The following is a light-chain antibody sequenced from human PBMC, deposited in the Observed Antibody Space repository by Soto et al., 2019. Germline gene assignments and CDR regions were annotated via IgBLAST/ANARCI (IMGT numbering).Light chain of an antibody. CDR2: EVS. J-gene: IGLJ2*01. Sequence: QSALTQPASVSGSPGQSITISCTGTSSDVGSYHLVSWYQQFPGKAPKLMIYEVSKRPSGVSNRFSGSKSGNTASLTISGLQAEDEADYYCCSYAGSRDVVFGGGTQLTVL. CDR1: SSDVGSYHL. CDR3: CSYAGSRDVV. V-gene: IGLV2-23*02.